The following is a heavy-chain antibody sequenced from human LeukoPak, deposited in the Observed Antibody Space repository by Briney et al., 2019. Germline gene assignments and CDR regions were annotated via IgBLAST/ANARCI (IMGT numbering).Heavy chain of an antibody. D-gene: IGHD3-10*01. J-gene: IGHJ3*02. V-gene: IGHV4-4*07. CDR1: DDSISSYY. CDR3: ARDRGSDAFDI. Sequence: PSETLSLTCTVSDDSISSYYGVWIRQPAGKGLEWIGRRYTSGSTNYNPSLKSRLSMSVDTSKNQISLRLSSVTAADTAVYHCARDRGSDAFDIWGQGTMVTVSS. CDR2: RYTSGST.